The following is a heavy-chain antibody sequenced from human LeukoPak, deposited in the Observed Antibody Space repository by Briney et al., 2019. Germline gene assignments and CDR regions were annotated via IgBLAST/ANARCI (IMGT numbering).Heavy chain of an antibody. Sequence: SETLSLTCTVSGASISGSGYYWGWIRQPPGKGLEWIGSIYSSGSTYYNSSLQSRVTISIETSKNQTSLRLNSVTAADTAMYYCAKSGGYGLIDYWGQGTLVTVSS. J-gene: IGHJ4*02. CDR3: AKSGGYGLIDY. D-gene: IGHD1-26*01. CDR2: IYSSGST. CDR1: GASISGSGYY. V-gene: IGHV4-39*01.